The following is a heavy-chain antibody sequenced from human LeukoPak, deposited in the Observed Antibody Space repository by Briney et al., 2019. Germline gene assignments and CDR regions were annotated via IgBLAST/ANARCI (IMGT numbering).Heavy chain of an antibody. CDR3: ARFRSRSGWYIPPFDF. CDR2: INPDSGVT. J-gene: IGHJ4*02. Sequence: ASVKVSCKASGYTFTGYYIHWVRQAPGQGLEWMGWINPDSGVTNYAQKFQGRVTMTRDTSISTAYMELSRLTSDDTAVYYCARFRSRSGWYIPPFDFWGQGTLVTVSS. V-gene: IGHV1-2*02. D-gene: IGHD6-13*01. CDR1: GYTFTGYY.